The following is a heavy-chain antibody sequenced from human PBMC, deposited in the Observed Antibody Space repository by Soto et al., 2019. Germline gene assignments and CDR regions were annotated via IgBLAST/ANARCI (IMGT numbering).Heavy chain of an antibody. CDR2: IYYSGST. CDR1: GGSISSSSYY. V-gene: IGHV4-39*01. Sequence: PSETLSLTCTVSGGSISSSSYYWGWIRQPPGKGLEWIGSIYYSGSTYYNPSLKSRVTISVDTSKNQFSLKLSSVTAADTAMYYCASRTRYYYYYGMDVWGQGTTVTVSS. J-gene: IGHJ6*02. CDR3: ASRTRYYYYYGMDV.